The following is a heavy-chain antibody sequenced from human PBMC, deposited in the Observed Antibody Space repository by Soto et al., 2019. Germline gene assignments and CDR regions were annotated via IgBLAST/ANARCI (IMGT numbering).Heavy chain of an antibody. CDR1: GFTFSSHG. CDR2: IWYDGSKK. D-gene: IGHD1-26*01. J-gene: IGHJ4*02. CDR3: ARITGNYLESDY. Sequence: QVQLVESGGGVVQPGRSLRLSCAASGFTFSSHGMHWVRQAPGKGLEWVALIWYDGSKKYHADSVKGRFTISRDNSKNTLYLQMNSLRAEDTAVYYCARITGNYLESDYWGQGTMVTVSS. V-gene: IGHV3-33*01.